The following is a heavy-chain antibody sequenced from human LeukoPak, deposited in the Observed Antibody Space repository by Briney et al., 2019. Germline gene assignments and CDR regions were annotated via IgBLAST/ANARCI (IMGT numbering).Heavy chain of an antibody. Sequence: SETLSLTCTVSGGSLSSYYWSWIRQPPGTGLEWIGYIDYSRSTNSNPSLKSRVTISVDTSKNQFSLKLSSVTAADTAVYYCARGSITMVRGVITRIYCYYYMDVWGKGTTVTISS. CDR3: ARGSITMVRGVITRIYCYYYMDV. J-gene: IGHJ6*03. V-gene: IGHV4-59*01. CDR1: GGSLSSYY. CDR2: IDYSRST. D-gene: IGHD3-10*01.